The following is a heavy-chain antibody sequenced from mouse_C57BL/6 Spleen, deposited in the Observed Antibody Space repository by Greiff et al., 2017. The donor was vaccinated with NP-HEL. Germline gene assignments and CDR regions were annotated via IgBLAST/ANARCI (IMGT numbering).Heavy chain of an antibody. CDR3: ARSPNRYGSSYDNN. CDR2: IDPSDSYT. J-gene: IGHJ2*01. D-gene: IGHD1-1*01. CDR1: GYTFTSYW. Sequence: VQLQQSGAELVMPGASVNLSCKASGYTFTSYWMHWVKQRPGQGLEWIGEIDPSDSYTNYNQKFKGKSKLTVDKFSSAAYMQLSSLTSEDSEVYCRARSPNRYGSSYDNNWGQGTTVRVSS. V-gene: IGHV1-69*01.